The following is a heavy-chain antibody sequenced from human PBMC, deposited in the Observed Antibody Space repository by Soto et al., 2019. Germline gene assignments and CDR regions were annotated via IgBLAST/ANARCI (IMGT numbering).Heavy chain of an antibody. J-gene: IGHJ4*02. D-gene: IGHD1-26*01. CDR2: INHSGST. Sequence: PSETLSLTCAVYGGSFSGYYWSWIRQPPGKGLEWSGEINHSGSTNYIPSLKSRVTISVDTSKNQFSLKLSSVTASDTVVFYCARGRGASARPEFDYWGQGTLVTVSS. V-gene: IGHV4-34*01. CDR3: ARGRGASARPEFDY. CDR1: GGSFSGYY.